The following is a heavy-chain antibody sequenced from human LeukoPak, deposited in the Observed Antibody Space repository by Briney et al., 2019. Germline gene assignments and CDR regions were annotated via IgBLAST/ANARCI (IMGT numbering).Heavy chain of an antibody. D-gene: IGHD2-21*02. CDR3: TTDVCGGDCYMFDY. CDR1: GFTFSNAW. Sequence: GGSLRLSCAASGFTFSNAWMNWVRQAPGKGLEWVGRIKSKTDGGTTDYAAPVKGRFTISRDDSKNTLCLQMNSLKTEDTAVYYCTTDVCGGDCYMFDYWGQGTLVTVSS. J-gene: IGHJ4*02. CDR2: IKSKTDGGTT. V-gene: IGHV3-15*07.